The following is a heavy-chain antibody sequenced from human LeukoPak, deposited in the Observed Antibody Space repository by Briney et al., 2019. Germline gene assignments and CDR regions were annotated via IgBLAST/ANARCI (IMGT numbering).Heavy chain of an antibody. D-gene: IGHD3-10*01. CDR1: GGSISRDY. CDR3: AREDGSGSYDY. Sequence: SETLSLTCTVSGGSISRDYWSWIRQPPGKGLEWIGYIDYPGRTNYNPSLKSRVTISVDTSKNQFSLKLSSVTAADTAVYYCAREDGSGSYDYWGQGTLVTVSS. V-gene: IGHV4-59*01. J-gene: IGHJ4*02. CDR2: IDYPGRT.